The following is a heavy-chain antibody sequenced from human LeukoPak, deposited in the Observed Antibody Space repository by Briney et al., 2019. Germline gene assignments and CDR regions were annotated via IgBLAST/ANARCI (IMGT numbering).Heavy chain of an antibody. CDR1: GGSISSSSYY. CDR3: ARESYYDSSGYSHDAFDI. J-gene: IGHJ3*02. CDR2: IYYSGNT. V-gene: IGHV4-39*07. Sequence: PSETLSLTCTVSGGSISSSSYYWAWIRQPPGKGLEWIGSIYYSGNTYYKSSLKSRVTIAVDTSKNQFSLKLNSVTAADTAVYYCARESYYDSSGYSHDAFDIWGQGTMVTVSS. D-gene: IGHD3-22*01.